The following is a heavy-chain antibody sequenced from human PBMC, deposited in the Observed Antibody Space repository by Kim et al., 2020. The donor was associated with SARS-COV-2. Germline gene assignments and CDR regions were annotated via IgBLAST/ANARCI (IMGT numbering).Heavy chain of an antibody. Sequence: SETLSLTCAVYGGSFSGYYWSWIRQPPGKGLEWIGEINHSGSTNYNPSLKSRVTISVDTSKNQFSLKLSSVTAADTAVYYCARRQGYCSSTSCYGYYYYYGMDVWGQGTTVTVSS. J-gene: IGHJ6*02. CDR2: INHSGST. CDR1: GGSFSGYY. V-gene: IGHV4-34*01. CDR3: ARRQGYCSSTSCYGYYYYYGMDV. D-gene: IGHD2-2*01.